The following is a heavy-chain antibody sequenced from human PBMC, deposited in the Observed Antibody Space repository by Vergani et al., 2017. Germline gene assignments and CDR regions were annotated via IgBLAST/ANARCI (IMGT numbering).Heavy chain of an antibody. V-gene: IGHV4-59*01. J-gene: IGHJ4*02. D-gene: IGHD1-1*01. CDR2: IYYSGST. CDR1: GGSISSYY. CDR3: ARDGRLGRGGGYFDY. Sequence: QVQLQESGPGLVKPSETLSLTCTVSGGSISSYYWSWIRQPPGKGLEWIGYIYYSGSTNYNPSLKSRVTISVDTSKNQFSRKLSSVTAADTAVYYCARDGRLGRGGGYFDYWGQGTLVTVSS.